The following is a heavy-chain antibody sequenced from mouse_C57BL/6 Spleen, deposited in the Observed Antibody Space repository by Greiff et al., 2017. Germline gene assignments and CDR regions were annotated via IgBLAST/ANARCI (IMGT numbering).Heavy chain of an antibody. J-gene: IGHJ3*01. D-gene: IGHD2-1*01. Sequence: QVQLKESGAELVKPGASVKISCKASGYAFSSYWMNWVKQRPGKGLEWIGQIYPGDGDTNYNGKFKGKATMTADKSSSTAYMQLSSLTSEDSAVYFCARYEDYGNYEAYWGQGTLVTVSA. CDR2: IYPGDGDT. V-gene: IGHV1-80*01. CDR3: ARYEDYGNYEAY. CDR1: GYAFSSYW.